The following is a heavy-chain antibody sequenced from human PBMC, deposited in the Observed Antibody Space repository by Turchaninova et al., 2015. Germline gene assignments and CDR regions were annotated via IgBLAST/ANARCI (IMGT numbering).Heavy chain of an antibody. D-gene: IGHD6-13*01. CDR2: IYYSGST. CDR3: AREEAAAGPLT. V-gene: IGHV4-59*01. Sequence: LRETRPGLLIPWKTLTLPLPAPGGSISSYYWGWIRQPPGKGLEGIGDIYYSGSTNYNPSLKSRVTISVDTSKNQFSLKLSSVTAADTAVYYCAREEAAAGPLTWGQGTLVTVSS. J-gene: IGHJ5*02. CDR1: GGSISSYY.